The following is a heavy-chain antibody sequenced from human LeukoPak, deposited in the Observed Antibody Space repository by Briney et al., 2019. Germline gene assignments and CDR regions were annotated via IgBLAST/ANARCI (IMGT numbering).Heavy chain of an antibody. Sequence: SEKVSSKASGYTFTSYDINWVRPATSQGLKWMGTINPSAGSTSYAQKFQGRVTMTRDMSTSTVYMELSSLRSEGTAVYYCAREVIAVVGTRAYYFDYWGQGTLVTVSS. J-gene: IGHJ4*02. CDR3: AREVIAVVGTRAYYFDY. CDR2: INPSAGST. CDR1: GYTFTSYD. V-gene: IGHV1-46*01. D-gene: IGHD6-19*01.